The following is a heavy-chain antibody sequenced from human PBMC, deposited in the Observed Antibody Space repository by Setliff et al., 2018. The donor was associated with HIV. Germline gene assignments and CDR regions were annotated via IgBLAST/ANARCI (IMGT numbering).Heavy chain of an antibody. D-gene: IGHD4-4*01. J-gene: IGHJ4*02. Sequence: SVKVSCKASGGSLRSYVINWARQAPGQGLEWMGGIIPMLGITNYAQNFQGRLTFTRDTSASTVYMELSRLRSEDTAMYYCSRSRNLDYWGQGTLVTVSS. CDR3: SRSRNLDY. V-gene: IGHV1-69*10. CDR2: IIPMLGIT. CDR1: GGSLRSYV.